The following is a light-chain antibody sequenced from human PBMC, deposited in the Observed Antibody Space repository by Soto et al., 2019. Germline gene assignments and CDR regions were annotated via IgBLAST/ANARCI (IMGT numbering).Light chain of an antibody. V-gene: IGKV3-15*01. CDR3: QQYNNWPPYT. CDR2: GAS. CDR1: QSVSSN. J-gene: IGKJ2*01. Sequence: IVMTQSPATQSVSPGERATLSCRASQSVSSNLAWYQQKPGQAPRLLIYGASTRATGIPARFSGSGSGTEFTLTISSLQSADFAVYYCQQYNNWPPYTFGQGTKLEIK.